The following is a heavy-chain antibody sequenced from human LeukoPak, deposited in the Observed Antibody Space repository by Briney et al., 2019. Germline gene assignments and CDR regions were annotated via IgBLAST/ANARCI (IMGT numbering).Heavy chain of an antibody. CDR2: INPNRGGT. D-gene: IGHD1-26*01. J-gene: IGHJ4*02. V-gene: IGHV1-2*02. CDR1: GYTFTGYY. Sequence: ASVKVSYKASGYTFTGYYMHWVRQAPGQGLEWMGWINPNRGGTNYAQKFQGRVTMTRDTSISTAYMELSRLRSDDTAMYFCARDVGELLLDYWGQGTLVTVSS. CDR3: ARDVGELLLDY.